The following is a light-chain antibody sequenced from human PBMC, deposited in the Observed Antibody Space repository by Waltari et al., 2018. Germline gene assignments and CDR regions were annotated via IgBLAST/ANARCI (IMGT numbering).Light chain of an antibody. V-gene: IGKV4-1*01. J-gene: IGKJ2*01. CDR3: LQYRATPQT. CDR1: QSVLYNSNNKNY. CDR2: WAS. Sequence: DIVLTQSPDPLAVPLGERATINCQSSQSVLYNSNNKNYLSWFQQKPGQPPKLLIYWASTRESGVPDRFSGSGSGTDFTLTISSLQAEDVAVYYCLQYRATPQTFGQGTRLEIK.